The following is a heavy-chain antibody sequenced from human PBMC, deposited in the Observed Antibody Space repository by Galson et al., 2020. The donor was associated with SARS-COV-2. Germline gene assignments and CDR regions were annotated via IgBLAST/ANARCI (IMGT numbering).Heavy chain of an antibody. V-gene: IGHV1-18*01. CDR2: ISVYSGNT. CDR1: GYTFKSYG. J-gene: IGHJ4*02. Sequence: ASVTVSCKASGYTFKSYGVNWVRRAPGQGLAWMGWISVYSGNTNYAQKFQGRVSMTADTSTSTAYMELRSLRSDDTAVYYCARDRVVAAGTPGEYWGQGTQVTVYS. CDR3: ARDRVVAAGTPGEY. D-gene: IGHD2-2*01.